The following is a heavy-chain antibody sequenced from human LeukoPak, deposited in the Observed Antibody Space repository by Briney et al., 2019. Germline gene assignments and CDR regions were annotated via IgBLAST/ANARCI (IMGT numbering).Heavy chain of an antibody. D-gene: IGHD1-1*01. Sequence: GGSLRLSCAASGFTFSSYSMNWVRQAPGKGLVWVSRINSDGSSTSYADSVKGRFTISRDNAKNTLYLQMNSLRAEDTAVHYCARDNSRDDPSIIDYWGQGNLVTVSS. CDR2: INSDGSST. V-gene: IGHV3-74*01. CDR1: GFTFSSYS. J-gene: IGHJ4*02. CDR3: ARDNSRDDPSIIDY.